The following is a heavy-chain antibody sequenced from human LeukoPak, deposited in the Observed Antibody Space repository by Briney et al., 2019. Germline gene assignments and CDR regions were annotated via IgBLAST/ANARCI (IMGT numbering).Heavy chain of an antibody. CDR3: AKLARYSSIWYDYSDS. Sequence: GGSLRLSCAASGFTFSSYVMSWVRQAPGKGLGWVSAISGSGGSTYYADSVEGRFTISRDNSKNTLYLQMSSLRAEDTAVYYCAKLARYSSIWYDYSDSWGQGTLVTVSS. CDR1: GFTFSSYV. CDR2: ISGSGGST. D-gene: IGHD6-13*01. V-gene: IGHV3-23*01. J-gene: IGHJ4*02.